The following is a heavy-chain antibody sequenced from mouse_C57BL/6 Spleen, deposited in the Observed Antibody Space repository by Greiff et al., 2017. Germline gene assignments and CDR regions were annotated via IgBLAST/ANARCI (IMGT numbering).Heavy chain of an antibody. CDR2: ISYDGSN. Sequence: EVQLVESGPGLVKPSQSLSLTCSVTGYSITSGYYWNWIRQFPGNKLEWMGYISYDGSNNYNPSLKNRISITRDTSKNQFFLKLNSVTTEDTATYYCARVTTVAYWYFDVWGTGTTVTVSS. CDR1: GYSITSGYY. D-gene: IGHD1-1*01. CDR3: ARVTTVAYWYFDV. J-gene: IGHJ1*03. V-gene: IGHV3-6*01.